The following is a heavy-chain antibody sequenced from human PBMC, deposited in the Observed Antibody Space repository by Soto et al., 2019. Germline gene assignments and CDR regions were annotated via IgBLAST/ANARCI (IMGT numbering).Heavy chain of an antibody. D-gene: IGHD3-22*01. J-gene: IGHJ4*02. Sequence: PGESLKISCMGSGYSFAGYWITWVRQKPGKGLEWMGRIDPSDSQTYYSPSFRGHVTISATKSITTVFLQWSSLRASDTAMYYCARQIYDSDTGPNFQYYFVSWGQGTPVTVSS. CDR3: ARQIYDSDTGPNFQYYFVS. V-gene: IGHV5-10-1*01. CDR2: IDPSDSQT. CDR1: GYSFAGYW.